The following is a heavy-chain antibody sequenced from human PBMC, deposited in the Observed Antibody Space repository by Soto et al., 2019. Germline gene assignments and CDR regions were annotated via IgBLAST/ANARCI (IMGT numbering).Heavy chain of an antibody. CDR2: IKQDGSEK. D-gene: IGHD3-16*01. V-gene: IGHV3-7*03. CDR3: ARDYILGGGFHGWCFDY. CDR1: GFTFSSYW. J-gene: IGHJ4*02. Sequence: GGSLRLSCAASGFTFSSYWMSWVRQAPGKGLEWVANIKQDGSEKYYVDSVKGRFTISRDNAKNSLYLQMNSLRAEDTAVYYCARDYILGGGFHGWCFDYWGQGTLVTVSS.